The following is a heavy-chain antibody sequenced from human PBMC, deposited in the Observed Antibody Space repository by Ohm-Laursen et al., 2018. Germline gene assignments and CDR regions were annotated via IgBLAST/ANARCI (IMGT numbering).Heavy chain of an antibody. Sequence: SLRLSCTASGFTFSDYYMTWVRQAPGKGLEWISYISGNYNTIYYTDSVKGRFTISRDNAKNSLYLQMNSLRDDDTATYYCTRPQRDAFDIWGKGTMVTVSS. CDR3: TRPQRDAFDI. J-gene: IGHJ3*02. V-gene: IGHV3-11*01. CDR2: ISGNYNTI. CDR1: GFTFSDYY.